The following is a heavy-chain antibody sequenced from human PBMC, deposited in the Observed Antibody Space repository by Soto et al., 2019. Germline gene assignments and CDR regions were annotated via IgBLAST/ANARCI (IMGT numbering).Heavy chain of an antibody. V-gene: IGHV3-23*01. CDR1: GFTFSTYV. Sequence: EVQLLESGGGLVQPGGSLRLSCAASGFTFSTYVMNWVRQAPGKGLEWVSTISYSADKTFYADSVKGRFTISRDNSRDTLFLQMNSLRADDAALYYCARRAKTANTNWGAFDIWGQGTMVTVSS. D-gene: IGHD1-7*01. CDR3: ARRAKTANTNWGAFDI. J-gene: IGHJ3*02. CDR2: ISYSADKT.